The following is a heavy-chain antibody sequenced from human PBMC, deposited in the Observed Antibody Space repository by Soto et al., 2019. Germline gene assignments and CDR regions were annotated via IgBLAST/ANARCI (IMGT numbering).Heavy chain of an antibody. Sequence: QVQLQQWGAGLLKPSETLSLTCAVYGGSFSGYYWSWIRQPPGKGLEWLGEINHSGSTNYNPSLKSRVTISVDTSKNQFSLKLSSVTAADTAVYYCARGRTGPGFDYWGQGTLVTVSS. CDR1: GGSFSGYY. CDR2: INHSGST. CDR3: ARGRTGPGFDY. D-gene: IGHD7-27*01. V-gene: IGHV4-34*01. J-gene: IGHJ4*02.